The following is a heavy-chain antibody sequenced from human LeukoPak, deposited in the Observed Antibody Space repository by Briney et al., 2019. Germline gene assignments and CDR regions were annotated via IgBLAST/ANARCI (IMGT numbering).Heavy chain of an antibody. CDR1: RFSFSTYW. J-gene: IGHJ4*02. CDR2: VKSDGSNP. CDR3: ARDIVSGSGSLDY. Sequence: GGSLRLSCAASRFSFSTYWVHWVRQAPGKGLVWVSRVKSDGSNPSYADSVKGRFTISRDNAENMLYLQMNTLGAEDTAVYYCARDIVSGSGSLDYWGQGTLVTVSS. V-gene: IGHV3-74*01. D-gene: IGHD3-10*01.